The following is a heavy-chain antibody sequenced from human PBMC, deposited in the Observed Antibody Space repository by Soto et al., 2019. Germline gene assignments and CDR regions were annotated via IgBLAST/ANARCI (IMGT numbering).Heavy chain of an antibody. D-gene: IGHD2-2*01. Sequence: DVRLLESGGGLVQPGGSLRLSCAASGFTFSSYSMSWVRQAPGKGLEWVSTIGTSASTYYGDSVRGRFTISRDNSMTTLYLQMNSLRAEDTAVYYCADLSRYCTSSNCDWGQGTLVTVSS. V-gene: IGHV3-23*01. J-gene: IGHJ4*02. CDR3: ADLSRYCTSSNCD. CDR1: GFTFSSYS. CDR2: IGTSAST.